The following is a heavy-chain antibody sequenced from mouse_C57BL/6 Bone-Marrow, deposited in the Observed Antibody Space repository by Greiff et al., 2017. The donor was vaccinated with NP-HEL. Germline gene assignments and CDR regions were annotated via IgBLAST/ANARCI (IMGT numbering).Heavy chain of an antibody. CDR1: GYTFTSYW. V-gene: IGHV1-52*01. J-gene: IGHJ1*03. CDR2: IDPSDSET. D-gene: IGHD1-1*01. CDR3: ARWGTVVATHWYFDV. Sequence: VKLQQPGAELVRPGSSVKLSCKASGYTFTSYWMHWVKQRPIQGLAWIGNIDPSDSETHYNQKFKDKATLTVDKSSSTAYMQLSSLTSEDSAVYYCARWGTVVATHWYFDVWGTGTTVTVSS.